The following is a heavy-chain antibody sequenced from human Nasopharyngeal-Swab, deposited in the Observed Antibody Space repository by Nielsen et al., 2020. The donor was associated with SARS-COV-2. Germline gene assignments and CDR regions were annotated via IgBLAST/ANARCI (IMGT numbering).Heavy chain of an antibody. CDR1: GYAFSSYG. CDR3: ARIRLYNNYMGNWVDP. J-gene: IGHJ5*02. V-gene: IGHV1-18*01. CDR2: ISGYNLDT. Sequence: ASVKVSCKASGYAFSSYGITWVRQAPGQGLEWMGWISGYNLDTKYAQNFQGRITMTIDASTNTAYMELRSLTSDDTALYYCARIRLYNNYMGNWVDPWGQGTLVTVSS. D-gene: IGHD4-11*01.